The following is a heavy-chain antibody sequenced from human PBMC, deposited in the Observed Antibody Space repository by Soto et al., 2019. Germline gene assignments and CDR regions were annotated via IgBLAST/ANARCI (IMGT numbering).Heavy chain of an antibody. V-gene: IGHV1-69*06. CDR2: IIPVFGTP. J-gene: IGHJ4*02. CDR1: GYSFSSHA. Sequence: ASVKVSCKASGYSFSSHAITWVREAPGQGLEWMGGIIPVFGTPSYAQKFQGRVTISADKSTNTSYLELRSLRSEDTAVYYCARGGALSTSWYWGDGLDSWGQGTQVTVSS. D-gene: IGHD6-13*01. CDR3: ARGGALSTSWYWGDGLDS.